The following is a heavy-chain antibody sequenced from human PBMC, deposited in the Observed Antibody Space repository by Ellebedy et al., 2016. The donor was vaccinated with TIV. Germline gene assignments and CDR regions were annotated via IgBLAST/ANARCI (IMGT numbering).Heavy chain of an antibody. CDR2: ISHTGTRT. Sequence: PGGSLRLSCAASGFTFNNYAMSWVRQAPGKGLEWVSTISHTGTRTYYTNSWEGRFIISRDISKRALYLQMNSLRAEDTAVYYCAKGRGGGSDASAPRYYFDSWGLGTLVTVSS. D-gene: IGHD3-10*01. CDR1: GFTFNNYA. J-gene: IGHJ4*02. V-gene: IGHV3-23*01. CDR3: AKGRGGGSDASAPRYYFDS.